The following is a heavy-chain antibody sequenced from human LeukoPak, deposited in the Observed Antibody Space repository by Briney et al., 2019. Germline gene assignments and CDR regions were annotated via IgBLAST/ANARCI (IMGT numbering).Heavy chain of an antibody. CDR2: FDPEDGET. CDR1: GYTLTELS. Sequence: ASVKVSCKVSGYTLTELSMHWVRQAPGKGLEWMGGFDPEDGETIYAQKFQGRVTMTEDTSTDTAYMELSSLRSEDTAVYYCARGSYSNYYFDYWGQGTLVTVSS. J-gene: IGHJ4*02. D-gene: IGHD4-11*01. CDR3: ARGSYSNYYFDY. V-gene: IGHV1-24*01.